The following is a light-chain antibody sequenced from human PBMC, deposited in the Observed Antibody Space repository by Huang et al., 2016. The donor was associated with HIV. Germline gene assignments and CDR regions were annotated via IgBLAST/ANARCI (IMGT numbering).Light chain of an antibody. V-gene: IGKV3-15*01. CDR2: GAS. Sequence: EIVMTQSPVTLSVSLGERAALSCRASQDISTNLAWYQQKPGQAPRLLFYGASSRATSIPARFSGSGFETEFTLTISSLQSEDFAVYYCQQYNKWPYTFGQGTKLEIK. CDR1: QDISTN. CDR3: QQYNKWPYT. J-gene: IGKJ2*01.